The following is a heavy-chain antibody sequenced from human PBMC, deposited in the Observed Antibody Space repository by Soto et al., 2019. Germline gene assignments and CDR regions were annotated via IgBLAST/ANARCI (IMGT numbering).Heavy chain of an antibody. D-gene: IGHD2-15*01. CDR3: AKKYCSGGTCYGAFDI. V-gene: IGHV3-23*01. CDR1: GFSFSSYA. Sequence: GGSITLSCAASGFSFSSYAMNWVRQAPGKGLEWVSAITASGGGTYYADSVKGRFTISRDNSKNTLYLQMNSLRAEDTAVYYCAKKYCSGGTCYGAFDIWGQGTMVTVSS. J-gene: IGHJ3*02. CDR2: ITASGGGT.